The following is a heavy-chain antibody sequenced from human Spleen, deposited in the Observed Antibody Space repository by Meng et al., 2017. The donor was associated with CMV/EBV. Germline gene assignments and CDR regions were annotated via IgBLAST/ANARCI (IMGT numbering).Heavy chain of an antibody. CDR2: IYYNGNA. V-gene: IGHV4-39*07. J-gene: IGHJ5*02. CDR3: ARGTGAIS. D-gene: IGHD2-21*01. Sequence: SETLSLTCTVSGGSISGSSFYWGWIRQTPEKGLEWIGGIYYNGNAFYSPSLKSRVTMSVDTSKNQFSLTLKSVTAADTAVYYCARGTGAISWGQGALVTVSS. CDR1: GGSISGSSFY.